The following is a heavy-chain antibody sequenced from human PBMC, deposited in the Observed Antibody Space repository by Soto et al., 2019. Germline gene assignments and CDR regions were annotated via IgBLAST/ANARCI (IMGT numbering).Heavy chain of an antibody. J-gene: IGHJ4*02. CDR1: GGSISSNNYY. V-gene: IGHV4-39*01. Sequence: PSGTLSLTCFVSGGSISSNNYYWGWIRQPPGKGLEWIGSMSYSRSTYYNPSLKSRVTISVDTSKNQFSLKLTSVTAADTAVYYCASQKEYSGYETCFFDYWGQGTLVTVSS. CDR3: ASQKEYSGYETCFFDY. CDR2: MSYSRST. D-gene: IGHD5-12*01.